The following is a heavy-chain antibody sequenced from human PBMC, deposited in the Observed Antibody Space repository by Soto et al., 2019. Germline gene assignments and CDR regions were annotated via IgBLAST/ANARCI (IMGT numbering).Heavy chain of an antibody. D-gene: IGHD3-10*01. V-gene: IGHV4-4*02. Sequence: QVQLQESGPGLVKPSGTLSLTCAVSSDSISSSNWWSWVRQPPGKGLEWIGEIYHSGSTNYNPSLKGRVTISVDTSKNQFSLELSSVTAADTAVYYWARIQPLWFGGDYYLDVWGKGTTVTVSS. CDR3: ARIQPLWFGGDYYLDV. CDR1: SDSISSSNW. J-gene: IGHJ6*03. CDR2: IYHSGST.